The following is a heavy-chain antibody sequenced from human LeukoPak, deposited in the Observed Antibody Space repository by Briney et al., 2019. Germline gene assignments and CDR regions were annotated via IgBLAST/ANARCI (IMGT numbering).Heavy chain of an antibody. Sequence: SETLSLTCTVSGGSISSYYWSWIRQTPGKGLEWIGYIYYSGSTNFNPSLKSRVTISVDTSKNQFSLKMSSVTAADTAVYYCATRKLGNDYWGQGTLVTVSS. CDR2: IYYSGST. V-gene: IGHV4-59*01. CDR1: GGSISSYY. CDR3: ATRKLGNDY. D-gene: IGHD7-27*01. J-gene: IGHJ4*02.